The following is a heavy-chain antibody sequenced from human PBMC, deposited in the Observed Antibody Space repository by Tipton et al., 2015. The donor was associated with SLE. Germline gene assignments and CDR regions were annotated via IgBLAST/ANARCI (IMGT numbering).Heavy chain of an antibody. CDR2: IFHTGSA. Sequence: TLSLTCVVSGASISTEGYSWSWIRQPPGKGMEWIGYIFHTGSAYYNPSLKSRVTISVDTSKSQFYLRLSSVTAADTAVYYCARDYYGSGLDAFDIWGQGTMVTVSS. CDR1: GASISTEGYS. CDR3: ARDYYGSGLDAFDI. D-gene: IGHD3-10*01. J-gene: IGHJ3*02. V-gene: IGHV4-30-2*01.